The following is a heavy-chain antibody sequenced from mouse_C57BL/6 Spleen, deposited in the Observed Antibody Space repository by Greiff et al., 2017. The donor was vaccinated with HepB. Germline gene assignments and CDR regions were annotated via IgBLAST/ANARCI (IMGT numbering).Heavy chain of an antibody. CDR2: ISNGGGST. V-gene: IGHV5-12*01. D-gene: IGHD3-3*01. J-gene: IGHJ1*03. CDR1: GFTFSDYY. CDR3: ARHSGTGYFDV. Sequence: EVQGVESGGGLVQPGGSLKLSCAASGFTFSDYYMYWVRQTPEKRLEWVAYISNGGGSTYYPDTVKGRFTISRDNAKNTLYLQMSRLKSEDTAMYYCARHSGTGYFDVWGTGTTVTVSS.